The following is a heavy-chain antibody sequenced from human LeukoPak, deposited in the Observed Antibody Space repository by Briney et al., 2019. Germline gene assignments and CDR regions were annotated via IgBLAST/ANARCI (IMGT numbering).Heavy chain of an antibody. CDR3: ARDFGNIVGAYDAFDI. CDR2: INSDGSST. V-gene: IGHV3-74*01. Sequence: GGSLRLSCAASGFTFSSYWMHWVRQAPGKGLVWVSRINSDGSSTSYADSVKGRFTISRDNAKNSLYLQMNSLRAEDTAVYYCARDFGNIVGAYDAFDIWGQGTMVTASS. J-gene: IGHJ3*02. CDR1: GFTFSSYW. D-gene: IGHD1-26*01.